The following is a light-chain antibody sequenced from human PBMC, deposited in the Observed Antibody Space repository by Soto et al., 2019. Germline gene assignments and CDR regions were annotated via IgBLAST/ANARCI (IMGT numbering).Light chain of an antibody. CDR1: QSVSSY. V-gene: IGKV3-15*01. Sequence: EILMTQSPSTLSVSPGERATLSCRASQSVSSYLAWYQQKPGQAPRLLIYSASTRATGIPARFSGSGSGTEFILTISSLQSEDFAVYYCQQYNNWTPWTFGQGTKVDIK. CDR2: SAS. J-gene: IGKJ1*01. CDR3: QQYNNWTPWT.